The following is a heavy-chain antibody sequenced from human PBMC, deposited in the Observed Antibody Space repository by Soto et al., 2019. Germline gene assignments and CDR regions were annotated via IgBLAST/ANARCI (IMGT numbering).Heavy chain of an antibody. Sequence: EVRLLDSGGGLVQPGGSLRVSCAASGFAFNTYAMTWVRQAPGKGLEWVSSIGGGGDTYYADCVTGQFTISRDDSKSTVVRQMNRLRAEVTAVYYCVKDRMSYYSVWDPFDVWGQGTLVIVSS. CDR3: VKDRMSYYSVWDPFDV. J-gene: IGHJ3*01. V-gene: IGHV3-23*01. D-gene: IGHD3-10*01. CDR1: GFAFNTYA. CDR2: IGGGGDT.